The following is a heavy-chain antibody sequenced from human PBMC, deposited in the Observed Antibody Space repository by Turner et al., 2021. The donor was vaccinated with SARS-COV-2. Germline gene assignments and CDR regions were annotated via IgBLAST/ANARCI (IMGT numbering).Heavy chain of an antibody. Sequence: EVQLLESGGGVVQPGGSLRLSCVASGFTFSSYAMNWVRQDPGKGLEWVSTIYGNGRGTHYADSVRGRFTTSRDNSRNTVYLQMISLRDEDTALYYCTKDQISGDGYVVLDYWGQGIQVTVSS. CDR1: GFTFSSYA. CDR2: IYGNGRGT. CDR3: TKDQISGDGYVVLDY. D-gene: IGHD3-3*01. J-gene: IGHJ4*02. V-gene: IGHV3-23*01.